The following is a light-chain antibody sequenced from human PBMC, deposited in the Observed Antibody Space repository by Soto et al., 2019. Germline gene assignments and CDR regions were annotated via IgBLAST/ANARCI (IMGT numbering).Light chain of an antibody. CDR2: DDT. Sequence: QSALTQPASVSGSPGQSITISCTGTVGLVSWYQQHPGKVPKLIIYDDTKRPSGVSSRFSGSKSGSTASLTISGLQTEDEADYYCCLYVGGRTYVLGTGTKVTVL. J-gene: IGLJ1*01. CDR1: VGL. CDR3: CLYVGGRTYV. V-gene: IGLV2-23*01.